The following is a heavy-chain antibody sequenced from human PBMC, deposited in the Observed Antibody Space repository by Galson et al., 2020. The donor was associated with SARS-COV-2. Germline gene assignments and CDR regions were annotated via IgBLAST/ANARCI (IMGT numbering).Heavy chain of an antibody. J-gene: IGHJ3*02. CDR3: SRLHYGEYAPEAFDI. D-gene: IGHD4-17*01. Sequence: SETLSLTCAVSGTSISSGSYYWNWIRQPPGKGLEWIGYISHSGGTYYNPSLKSRVPISGDRSKNQFSLRLSSVTAADTAVYYCSRLHYGEYAPEAFDIWGPGTRGTVAS. V-gene: IGHV4-30-2*01. CDR2: ISHSGGT. CDR1: GTSISSGSYY.